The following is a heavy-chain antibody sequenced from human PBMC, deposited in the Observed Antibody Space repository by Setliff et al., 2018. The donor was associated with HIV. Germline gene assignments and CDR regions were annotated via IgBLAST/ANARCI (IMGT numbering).Heavy chain of an antibody. CDR1: GGSISTSNW. J-gene: IGHJ5*02. D-gene: IGHD2-15*01. Sequence: PSETLSLTCTVSGGSISTSNWWSWIRQPPGKGLEWIGYIYYSGSTNYNPSLKSRVTISVDTSKNQFSLKLSSVTAADTAVYYCARYCSGGSCPNWFDPWGQGTLVTVSS. V-gene: IGHV4-59*01. CDR3: ARYCSGGSCPNWFDP. CDR2: IYYSGST.